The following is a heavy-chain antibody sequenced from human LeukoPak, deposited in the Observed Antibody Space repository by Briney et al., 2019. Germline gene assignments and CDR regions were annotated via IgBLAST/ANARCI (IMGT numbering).Heavy chain of an antibody. V-gene: IGHV4-59*11. D-gene: IGHD3-16*01. CDR1: GGSISSHY. Sequence: PSETLSLTCTVAGGSISSHYWSWIRQPPGKGLDWIGFIYYSGSTDYNPSLKSRVTISVDTSRNQFSVKWSSVTAADTAVYYCARDMGGPDNYWGQGTLVTVSS. J-gene: IGHJ4*02. CDR2: IYYSGST. CDR3: ARDMGGPDNY.